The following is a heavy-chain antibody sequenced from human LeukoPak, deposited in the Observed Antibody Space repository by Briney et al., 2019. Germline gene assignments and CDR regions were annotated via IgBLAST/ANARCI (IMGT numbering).Heavy chain of an antibody. V-gene: IGHV5-51*01. CDR1: GYSLTSYL. D-gene: IGHD2-2*01. CDR3: ARRYCSSTSCGHFDL. Sequence: GESLKISCKGSGYSLTSYLIGWVRPMPGEGLEWMGVIYPGDSDTRYSPSFQGQVTISADKSISTAYLQWSSLKASDTAMYYCARRYCSSTSCGHFDLWGRGTLVTVSS. CDR2: IYPGDSDT. J-gene: IGHJ2*01.